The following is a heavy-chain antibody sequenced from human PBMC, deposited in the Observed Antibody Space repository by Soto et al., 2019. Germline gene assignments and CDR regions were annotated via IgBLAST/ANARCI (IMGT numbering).Heavy chain of an antibody. Sequence: PSETLSLTCTVSGGSISSSSNYWGWIRQPPGKGLEWIGSIYYSGSTYHNPSLRSRVTISVDTSKNQFSLKLSSVTAADTAVYYCARDVLYSTSRIDSWGQGTLVTVS. CDR1: GGSISSSSNY. CDR2: IYYSGST. D-gene: IGHD6-6*01. CDR3: ARDVLYSTSRIDS. J-gene: IGHJ4*02. V-gene: IGHV4-39*07.